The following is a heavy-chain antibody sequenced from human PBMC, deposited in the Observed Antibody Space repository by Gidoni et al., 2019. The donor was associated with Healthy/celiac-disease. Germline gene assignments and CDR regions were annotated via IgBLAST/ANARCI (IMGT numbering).Heavy chain of an antibody. J-gene: IGHJ2*01. V-gene: IGHV1-8*01. Sequence: QVQLVQSGAAVKKPGASVKVSCKASGYTFTSYDINWVRQATGQGLEWMGWMNPNSGNTGYAQKFQGRVTMTRNTSISTAYMELSSLRSEDTAVYYCARGRDGGYDLWSGYYKGYWYFDLWGRGTLVTVSS. CDR1: GYTFTSYD. D-gene: IGHD3-3*01. CDR3: ARGRDGGYDLWSGYYKGYWYFDL. CDR2: MNPNSGNT.